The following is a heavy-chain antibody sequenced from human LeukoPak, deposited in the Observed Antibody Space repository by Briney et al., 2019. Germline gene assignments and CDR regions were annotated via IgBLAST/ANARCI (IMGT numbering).Heavy chain of an antibody. CDR3: ASQGYYGSGSYFFDY. D-gene: IGHD3-10*01. Sequence: SVKVSCKASGGTFSSYAISWVRQAPGQGLEWMGGIIPIFGTANYAQKFQGRVTITADKSTSTAYMELSSLRSEDTAVYYCASQGYYGSGSYFFDYWGQGTLVTVSS. CDR2: IIPIFGTA. CDR1: GGTFSSYA. V-gene: IGHV1-69*06. J-gene: IGHJ4*02.